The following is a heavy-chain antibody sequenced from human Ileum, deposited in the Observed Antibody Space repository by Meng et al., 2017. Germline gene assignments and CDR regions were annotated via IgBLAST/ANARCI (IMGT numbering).Heavy chain of an antibody. CDR2: IYYDGSS. Sequence: QVQLQESGPGLVKPSETLALTCRVSNGSLTNVNNYWNWIRQAPGQALEHIGYIYYDGSSYATPSLKSRVTMSIDTSTNQFSLRLDPVTAADTAVYYCAREFYVDTAMVIDSWGPGALVTVSS. CDR3: AREFYVDTAMVIDS. D-gene: IGHD5-18*01. V-gene: IGHV4-30-4*01. J-gene: IGHJ4*02. CDR1: NGSLTNVNNY.